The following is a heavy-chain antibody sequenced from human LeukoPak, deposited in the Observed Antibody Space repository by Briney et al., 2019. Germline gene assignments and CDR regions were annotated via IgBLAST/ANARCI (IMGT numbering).Heavy chain of an antibody. CDR1: VFTVSSNY. V-gene: IGHV3-66*01. Sequence: GGSLRLSCAASVFTVSSNYMSWVRQAPGKGLEWVSVIYSGGSTYYADSVKGRFTISRDNSKNTLYLQMNSLRAEDTAVYYCARDLGVYAFDIWAKGQWSPSLQ. D-gene: IGHD3-16*01. CDR3: ARDLGVYAFDI. J-gene: IGHJ3*02. CDR2: IYSGGST.